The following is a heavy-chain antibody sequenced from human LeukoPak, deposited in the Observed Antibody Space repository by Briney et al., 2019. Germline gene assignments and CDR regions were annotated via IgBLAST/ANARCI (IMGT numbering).Heavy chain of an antibody. D-gene: IGHD3-9*01. CDR3: ARDPAYDILTGYYFFDY. CDR2: ISYDGSNK. CDR1: GFTFSSYA. V-gene: IGHV3-30-3*01. Sequence: PVGSLRLSCAASGFTFSSYAMHWVRQAPGKGLEWVAVISYDGSNKYYADSVKGRFTISRDNSKDTLYLQVNRLRAEDTAVYYFARDPAYDILTGYYFFDYWGQGTLVSVSS. J-gene: IGHJ4*02.